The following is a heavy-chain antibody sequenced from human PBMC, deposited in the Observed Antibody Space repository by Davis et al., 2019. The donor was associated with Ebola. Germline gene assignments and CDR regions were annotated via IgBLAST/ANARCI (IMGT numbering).Heavy chain of an antibody. D-gene: IGHD3-22*01. J-gene: IGHJ5*02. V-gene: IGHV3-48*04. CDR3: ARGKRYHESIGYHT. CDR2: ISSNSGTM. CDR1: GFTFTTYW. Sequence: GGSLRLSCAASGFTFTTYWMYWVRQAPGKGLEWVSYISSNSGTMYYADSVKGRFTISRDNAKNSLYLQMNSLRVEDTAVYYCARGKRYHESIGYHTWGQGTLVTVSS.